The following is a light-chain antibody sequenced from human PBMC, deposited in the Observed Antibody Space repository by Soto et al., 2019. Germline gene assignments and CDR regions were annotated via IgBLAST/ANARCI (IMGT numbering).Light chain of an antibody. CDR1: SSDVGGYNY. CDR3: RSYTSSSTPYVV. J-gene: IGLJ2*01. Sequence: QSALTQPASVSGSPGQSITISCTGTSSDVGGYNYVSWYQQHPGKAPKLMIYEVSNRPSGVSNRISGSKSGNTASLTISGLQAEDEADYYCRSYTSSSTPYVVFGGGTQLSIL. V-gene: IGLV2-14*01. CDR2: EVS.